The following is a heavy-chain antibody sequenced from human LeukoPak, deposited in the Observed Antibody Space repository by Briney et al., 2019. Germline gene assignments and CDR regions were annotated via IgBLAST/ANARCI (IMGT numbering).Heavy chain of an antibody. Sequence: SETLSLTCSVSGGSISHYYWSWIRQPPGKGLEWIGYIYYSGTTNYNPSLKSRVTMSVDTSKNQFSLKLSSVTAADTAVYYCARDYVPFCSSTSCYDAFDIWGQGTMVTVSS. CDR2: IYYSGTT. V-gene: IGHV4-59*12. J-gene: IGHJ3*02. CDR3: ARDYVPFCSSTSCYDAFDI. D-gene: IGHD2-2*01. CDR1: GGSISHYY.